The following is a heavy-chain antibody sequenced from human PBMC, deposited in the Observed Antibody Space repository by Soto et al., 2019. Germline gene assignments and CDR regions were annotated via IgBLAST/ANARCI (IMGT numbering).Heavy chain of an antibody. V-gene: IGHV4-59*01. J-gene: IGHJ6*02. CDR2: IYYSGST. CDR1: GGSISSYY. Sequence: TSATLAITCTGSGGSISSYYWSWIRQPPGEGLEWIGYIYYSGSTNYNPSLKSRVTISVDTSKNQFSLKLSSVTAADTAVYYCARGVRYDFWSGYFRPTYYGMDVWGQGTTVTVSS. D-gene: IGHD3-3*01. CDR3: ARGVRYDFWSGYFRPTYYGMDV.